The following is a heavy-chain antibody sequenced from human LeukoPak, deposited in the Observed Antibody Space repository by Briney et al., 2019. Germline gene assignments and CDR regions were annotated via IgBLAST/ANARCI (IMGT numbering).Heavy chain of an antibody. D-gene: IGHD3-9*01. CDR2: IYYSGST. CDR3: ARAILRYFDWSSRGSYHFDY. Sequence: PSETLSLTCTVSGGSISSGDYYWSWIRQPPGKGLEWVGYIYYSGSTYYNPSLKSRVTISVDTSKNQFSLKLSSVPAADTAVYYCARAILRYFDWSSRGSYHFDYWGQGTLVTVSS. V-gene: IGHV4-30-4*08. CDR1: GGSISSGDYY. J-gene: IGHJ4*02.